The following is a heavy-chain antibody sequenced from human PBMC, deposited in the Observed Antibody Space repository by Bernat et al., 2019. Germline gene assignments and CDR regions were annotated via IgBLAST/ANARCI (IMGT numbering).Heavy chain of an antibody. J-gene: IGHJ4*02. V-gene: IGHV5-10-1*03. D-gene: IGHD5-12*01. CDR1: GYSFTSYW. Sequence: EVQLVQSGAEVKKPGESLRISCQGSGYSFTSYWISWVRQMPGKGLEWMGRIDPSDSYTNYSPSFQAHVTSSADKSISTAYLQWSSLKASDTAMYYCARRLRESLDYWGQGTLVTVSS. CDR3: ARRLRESLDY. CDR2: IDPSDSYT.